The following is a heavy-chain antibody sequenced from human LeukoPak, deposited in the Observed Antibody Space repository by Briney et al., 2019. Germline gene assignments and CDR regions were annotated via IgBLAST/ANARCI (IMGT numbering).Heavy chain of an antibody. V-gene: IGHV4-61*01. Sequence: SQTLSLTCTVSGGSISSGSYYWSWIRQPPGKGLEWIGYIYYRGNTNYNPSLKSRVTISVDTSKNQFSLKLSSVTAADTAVYYCARGLVDAFDIWGQGTMVTVSS. CDR3: ARGLVDAFDI. J-gene: IGHJ3*02. CDR1: GGSISSGSYY. CDR2: IYYRGNT.